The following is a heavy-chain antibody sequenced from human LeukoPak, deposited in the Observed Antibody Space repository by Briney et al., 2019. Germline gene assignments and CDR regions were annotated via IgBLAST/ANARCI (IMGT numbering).Heavy chain of an antibody. D-gene: IGHD5-18*01. Sequence: SETLSLTCTLSGGSMTTHHWNWIRQTPGKGLEWIGYVFDSGRTKVNPSLKSRVTLSADTSKNQLSLRLSSVTAADTAMYYCTTIKRGDIFGYFDFWGQGILVTVSS. CDR1: GGSMTTHH. J-gene: IGHJ4*02. CDR2: VFDSGRT. CDR3: TTIKRGDIFGYFDF. V-gene: IGHV4-59*11.